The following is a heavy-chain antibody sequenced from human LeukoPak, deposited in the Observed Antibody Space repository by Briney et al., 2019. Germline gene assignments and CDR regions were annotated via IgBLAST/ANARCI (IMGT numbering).Heavy chain of an antibody. CDR2: INPNSGVT. V-gene: IGHV1-2*02. D-gene: IGHD2-2*01. CDR1: GYIFSDYY. Sequence: ASVKVSCKASGYIFSDYYIHWVRQAPGQGLEWMGWINPNSGVTNYAQKFQGRVSMTRDTSITTTYMELTRLQSDDTAVFFCARGHTIKAFDYWGQGTLVTVSS. J-gene: IGHJ4*02. CDR3: ARGHTIKAFDY.